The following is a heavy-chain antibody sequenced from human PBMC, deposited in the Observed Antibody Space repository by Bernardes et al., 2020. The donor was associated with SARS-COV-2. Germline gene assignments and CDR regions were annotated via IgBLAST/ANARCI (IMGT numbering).Heavy chain of an antibody. CDR2: IYRGGQT. CDR1: GFTVSSSY. J-gene: IGHJ4*02. CDR3: ARSLSDFDY. V-gene: IGHV3-66*01. Sequence: GGSLRLSCAASGFTVSSSYMSWVRQAPGKGLEWVSVIYRGGQTYYADSVKGRFTISRDNSKNSLYLQMNSLRAEDTAVYYCARSLSDFDYWGQGTLVTVSS.